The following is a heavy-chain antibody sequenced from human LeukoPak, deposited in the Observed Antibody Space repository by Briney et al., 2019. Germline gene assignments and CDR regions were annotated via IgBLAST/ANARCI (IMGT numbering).Heavy chain of an antibody. CDR3: ARVAEDIVVVPAATWAFDI. Sequence: GGSLRLSCAASGFTFSSYAMHWVRQAPGKGLEWVAVISYDGSNKYYADSVKGRFTISRDNSKNTLYLQMNSLRAEDTAVYYCARVAEDIVVVPAATWAFDIWGQGTMVTVSS. CDR2: ISYDGSNK. J-gene: IGHJ3*02. CDR1: GFTFSSYA. D-gene: IGHD2-2*01. V-gene: IGHV3-30-3*01.